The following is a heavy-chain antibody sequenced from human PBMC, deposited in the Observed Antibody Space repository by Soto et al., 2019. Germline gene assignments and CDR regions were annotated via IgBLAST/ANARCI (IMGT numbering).Heavy chain of an antibody. CDR1: GGSISSGGYY. CDR2: IYYSGST. J-gene: IGHJ3*02. Sequence: SETLSLTCTVSGGSISSGGYYWSWIRQHPGKGLEWIGYIYYSGSTYYNPSLKSRVTISVDTSKNQFSLKLSSVTAADTAVYYCARATPRYCSGGSCYSLAFDIWGQGTMVTVSS. D-gene: IGHD2-15*01. CDR3: ARATPRYCSGGSCYSLAFDI. V-gene: IGHV4-31*03.